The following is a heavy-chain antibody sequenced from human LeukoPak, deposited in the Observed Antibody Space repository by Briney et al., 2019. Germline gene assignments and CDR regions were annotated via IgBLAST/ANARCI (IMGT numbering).Heavy chain of an antibody. Sequence: GGSLRLSCLTSGFTLSTNAMSWVRQAPGKGLEWISGISGSGASTYYADSVKGRFTISRDDSRNTLYPQMNSLRGDDTAVYYCAKDVGKWESLHFFDYWGQGTLVTVSS. J-gene: IGHJ4*02. CDR3: AKDVGKWESLHFFDY. CDR2: ISGSGAST. V-gene: IGHV3-23*01. D-gene: IGHD1-26*01. CDR1: GFTLSTNA.